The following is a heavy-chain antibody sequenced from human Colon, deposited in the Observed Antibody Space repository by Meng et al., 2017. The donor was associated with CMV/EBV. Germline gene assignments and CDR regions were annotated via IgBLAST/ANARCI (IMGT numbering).Heavy chain of an antibody. CDR2: ISADGSGT. CDR1: GFTFSSFA. Sequence: GSLGLSFVASGFTFSSFAMSWARQAPGKGLEWVSTISADGSGTHYADSVRGRFTISRDNPRNTLFLQMDTLRVEDTAVYYCDASDYWGQGILVTVSS. V-gene: IGHV3-23*01. CDR3: DASDY. J-gene: IGHJ4*02. D-gene: IGHD2-2*01.